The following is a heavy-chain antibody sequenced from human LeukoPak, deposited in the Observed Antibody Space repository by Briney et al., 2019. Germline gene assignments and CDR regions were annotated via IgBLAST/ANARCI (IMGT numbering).Heavy chain of an antibody. J-gene: IGHJ4*02. CDR3: ARLLDYGGNSGLDY. Sequence: NPSETLSLTCIVSGGSISRSNWWSWVRQPPGKGLEWIGEIYHSGSTNYNPSLKSRVTISVDKSKNQFSLKLSSVTAADTAVYYCARLLDYGGNSGLDYWGQGTLVTVSS. CDR1: GGSISRSNW. CDR2: IYHSGST. D-gene: IGHD4-23*01. V-gene: IGHV4-4*02.